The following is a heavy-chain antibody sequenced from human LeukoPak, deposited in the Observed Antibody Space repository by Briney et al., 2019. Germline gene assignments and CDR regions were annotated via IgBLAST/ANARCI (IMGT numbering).Heavy chain of an antibody. J-gene: IGHJ4*02. CDR2: ISGSGGST. D-gene: IGHD2-15*01. Sequence: GGSLRLSCAASGFTFSSYAMSWVRQAPGKGLEWVSAISGSGGSTDYADSVKGRFTISRDYSKNTVNLQINSLRADDTAVYYCARERRYCSGDNCYSGLDYWGQGTLVTVSS. V-gene: IGHV3-23*01. CDR3: ARERRYCSGDNCYSGLDY. CDR1: GFTFSSYA.